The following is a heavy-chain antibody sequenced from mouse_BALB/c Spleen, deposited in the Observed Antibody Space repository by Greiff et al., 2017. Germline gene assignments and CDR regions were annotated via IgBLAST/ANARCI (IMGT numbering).Heavy chain of an antibody. CDR3: APMITTGSWFAY. D-gene: IGHD2-4*01. Sequence: EVQLVESGPGLVKPSQSLSLTCTVTGYSITSDYAWNWIRQFPGNKLEWMGYISYSGSTSYNPSLKSRISITRDTSKNQFFLQLNSVTTEDTATYYCAPMITTGSWFAYWGQGTLVTVSA. CDR1: GYSITSDYA. CDR2: ISYSGST. V-gene: IGHV3-2*02. J-gene: IGHJ3*01.